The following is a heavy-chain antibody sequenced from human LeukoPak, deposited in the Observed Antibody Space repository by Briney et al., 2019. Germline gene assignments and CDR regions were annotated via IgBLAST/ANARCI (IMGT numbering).Heavy chain of an antibody. CDR1: GFTFDDYA. J-gene: IGHJ5*02. V-gene: IGHV3-43*02. CDR2: ISGDGGST. Sequence: GGSLRLSCAASGFTFDDYAMHWVRQAPGKGREWVSLISGDGGSTHYADSVKGRFTISRDNSKNSLYLQMNSLRTEDTALYYCAKGPVAYGSGSYYSSWGQGTLVTVSS. D-gene: IGHD3-10*01. CDR3: AKGPVAYGSGSYYSS.